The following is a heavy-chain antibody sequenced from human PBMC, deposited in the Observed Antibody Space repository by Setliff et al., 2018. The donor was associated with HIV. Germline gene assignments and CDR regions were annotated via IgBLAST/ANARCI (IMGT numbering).Heavy chain of an antibody. CDR3: ARFGPWWELRRFDY. Sequence: SETLSLTCAVYGGSVSGHYWGWFRQPPGKGLEWIGEITPSGDTNYIPSLKSRVTMSLDTSKNQFSLKLSSVTAADTAVYYCARFGPWWELRRFDYWGQGTLVTVS. CDR2: ITPSGDT. V-gene: IGHV4-34*01. CDR1: GGSVSGHY. D-gene: IGHD1-26*01. J-gene: IGHJ4*02.